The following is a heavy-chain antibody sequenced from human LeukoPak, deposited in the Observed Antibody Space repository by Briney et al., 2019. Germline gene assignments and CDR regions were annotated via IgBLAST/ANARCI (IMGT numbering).Heavy chain of an antibody. CDR3: ARNGYYEHAFDI. D-gene: IGHD1-26*01. Sequence: PSETLSLTCAVYGGSFSGYYWSWIRQPPGEGLEWIGEINHSGSTNYNPSLKSRVTISIDTSKNQFSLKLSSVTAADTAVYYCARNGYYEHAFDIWGHGAMVTVSS. V-gene: IGHV4-34*01. CDR2: INHSGST. J-gene: IGHJ3*02. CDR1: GGSFSGYY.